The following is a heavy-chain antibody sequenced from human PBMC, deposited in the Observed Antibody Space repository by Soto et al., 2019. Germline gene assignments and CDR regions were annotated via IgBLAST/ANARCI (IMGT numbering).Heavy chain of an antibody. Sequence: SETLSLTCTVSGGSISSYFYIWVRQPPGKGLEWIGSVYYTGTTDYNPSLKSRVTISVDTSKTQFSLNLRSVTAADTPVYYCARDLAAVPRAFDYWGRGTLVTVSS. CDR2: VYYTGTT. J-gene: IGHJ4*02. D-gene: IGHD6-13*01. CDR1: GGSISSYF. V-gene: IGHV4-59*01. CDR3: ARDLAAVPRAFDY.